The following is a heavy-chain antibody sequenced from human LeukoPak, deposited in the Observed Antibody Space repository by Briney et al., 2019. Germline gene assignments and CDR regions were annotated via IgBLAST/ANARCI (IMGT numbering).Heavy chain of an antibody. D-gene: IGHD3-22*01. V-gene: IGHV3-23*01. CDR2: ISGSGGST. Sequence: PGGSLRLSCAASGFTFSSYAMSWVRQAPGKGLEWVSAISGSGGSTYYADSVKGRFTISRDNSKNRLYLQMNSLRAEDTAVYYCAKRAHPTYYYDSSGYYGYYFDYWGQGTLVTVSS. CDR1: GFTFSSYA. CDR3: AKRAHPTYYYDSSGYYGYYFDY. J-gene: IGHJ4*02.